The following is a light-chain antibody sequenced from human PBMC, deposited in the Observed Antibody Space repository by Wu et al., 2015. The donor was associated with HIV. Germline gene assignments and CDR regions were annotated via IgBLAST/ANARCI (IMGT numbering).Light chain of an antibody. J-gene: IGKJ4*01. V-gene: IGKV1-39*01. Sequence: DIQMTQSPASLSASVGDRVTITCRASLFISSYLNWYQQKPGRAPNLLIHAASSLPSGVPSRFSGSGSGTDFTLTISNLQSEDSATYYCQQTYSTPLTFGGGPKWRS. CDR1: LFISSY. CDR3: QQTYSTPLT. CDR2: AAS.